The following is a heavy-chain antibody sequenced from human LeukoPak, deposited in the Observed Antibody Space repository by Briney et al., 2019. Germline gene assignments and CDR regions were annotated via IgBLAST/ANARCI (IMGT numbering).Heavy chain of an antibody. D-gene: IGHD3-3*01. J-gene: IGHJ6*02. Sequence: SETLSLTCAVYGGSFSGYYWGWIRQPPGKGLEWIGEINHSGSTNYNPSLKSRVTISVDTSKNQFSLKLSSVTAADTAVYYCARSDSNWSVSGYYGMDVWGQGTTVTVSS. CDR3: ARSDSNWSVSGYYGMDV. CDR1: GGSFSGYY. V-gene: IGHV4-34*01. CDR2: INHSGST.